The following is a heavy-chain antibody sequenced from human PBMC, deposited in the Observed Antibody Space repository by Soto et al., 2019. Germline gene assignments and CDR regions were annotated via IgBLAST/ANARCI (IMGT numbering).Heavy chain of an antibody. V-gene: IGHV2-5*02. CDR2: IYWDDAK. D-gene: IGHD3-22*01. Sequence: QITLKESGPTLVKPTQTLTLTCTFSGFSLSTSGVGVGWIRQPPGKALEWLAFIYWDDAKRYSPSLKSRLTITKDTSKNQVVLTMTNMDPVDTATYYCAHSSAMIGMDTFDIWGQGTMVTVSS. J-gene: IGHJ3*02. CDR1: GFSLSTSGVG. CDR3: AHSSAMIGMDTFDI.